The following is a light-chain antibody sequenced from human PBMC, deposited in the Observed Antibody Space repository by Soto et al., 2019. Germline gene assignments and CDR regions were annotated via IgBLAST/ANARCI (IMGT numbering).Light chain of an antibody. CDR2: EVS. CDR1: SSDVGGYNY. Sequence: QSLLSQPAAVARSPGQGGTSSCTGTSSDVGGYNYVSWYQQHPGKAPKLMIYEVSNRPSGVSNRFSGSKSGNTASLTISGLQAEDEADYYCSSYTSSSTYVFGTGTKVTVL. J-gene: IGLJ1*01. V-gene: IGLV2-14*01. CDR3: SSYTSSSTYV.